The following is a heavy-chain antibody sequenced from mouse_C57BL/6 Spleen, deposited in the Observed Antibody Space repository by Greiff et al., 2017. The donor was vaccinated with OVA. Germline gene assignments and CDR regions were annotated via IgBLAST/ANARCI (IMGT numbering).Heavy chain of an antibody. V-gene: IGHV1-82*01. CDR3: ATSTGPLYAMDY. Sequence: VKLQQSGPELVKPGASVKISCKASGYAFSSSWMNWVKQRPGKGLEWIGRIYPGDGDTNYNGKFKGKATLTADKSSSTAYMQLSSLTSEDSAVYFCATSTGPLYAMDYWGQGTSVTVSS. D-gene: IGHD4-1*02. CDR2: IYPGDGDT. CDR1: GYAFSSSW. J-gene: IGHJ4*01.